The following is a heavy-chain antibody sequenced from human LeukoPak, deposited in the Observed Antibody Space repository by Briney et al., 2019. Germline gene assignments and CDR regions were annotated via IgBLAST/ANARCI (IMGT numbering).Heavy chain of an antibody. V-gene: IGHV4-39*02. CDR2: IYYSGST. CDR1: GFTFSNAW. J-gene: IGHJ4*02. D-gene: IGHD3-10*01. Sequence: PGGSLRLSCAASGFTFSNAWMSWVRQPPGKGLEWIGSIYYSGSTYYNPSLKSRVTISVDTTKNQFSLRLISVTAADTAVYYCARELRVLLWFGEFYYWGQGTLVTVSS. CDR3: ARELRVLLWFGEFYY.